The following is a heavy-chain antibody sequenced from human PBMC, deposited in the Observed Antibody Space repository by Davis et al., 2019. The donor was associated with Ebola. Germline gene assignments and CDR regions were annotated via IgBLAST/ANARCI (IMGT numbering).Heavy chain of an antibody. CDR1: KFTLSSYW. Sequence: GGSLRLSCAASKFTLSSYWMSWVRQAPGKGLEWVATIENDGSKKYYMDSVKGRFTISRDNAKNSLYLQMNSLRAEDTAFYYCVRFSSHLDYWGQGALVTVSS. CDR3: VRFSSHLDY. V-gene: IGHV3-7*01. CDR2: IENDGSKK. J-gene: IGHJ4*02.